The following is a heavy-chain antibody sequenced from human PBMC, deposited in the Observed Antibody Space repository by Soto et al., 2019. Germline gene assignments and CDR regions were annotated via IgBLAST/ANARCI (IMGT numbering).Heavy chain of an antibody. CDR1: GYTLTSHG. J-gene: IGHJ4*02. V-gene: IGHV1-18*01. D-gene: IGHD5-18*01. Sequence: QVQLVQSGAEVKKPGASVKVSCKASGYTLTSHGISWVRQAPGQGLGWMGWRSAYNGNTDNAKKVQGRVTRTTDTPTSSAYMELRTLRSDDTAVYYCARPRGYSYGYDYWGQGTLVTVSS. CDR2: RSAYNGNT. CDR3: ARPRGYSYGYDY.